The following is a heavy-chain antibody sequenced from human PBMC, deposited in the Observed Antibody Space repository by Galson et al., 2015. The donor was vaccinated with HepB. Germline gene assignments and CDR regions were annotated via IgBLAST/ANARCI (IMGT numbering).Heavy chain of an antibody. D-gene: IGHD3-10*01. CDR3: ARVGVVVRGSIGLGGLDV. CDR2: INPSLGTT. J-gene: IGHJ6*02. V-gene: IGHV1-46*01. Sequence: SVKVSCKASGYTFTNYYINWVRQAPGQGLEWMGVINPSLGTTTYAQKFQGRVTMTRDTSTSTVYMALSSLRSEDTAVYYCARVGVVVRGSIGLGGLDVWGQGTTVTVSS. CDR1: GYTFTNYY.